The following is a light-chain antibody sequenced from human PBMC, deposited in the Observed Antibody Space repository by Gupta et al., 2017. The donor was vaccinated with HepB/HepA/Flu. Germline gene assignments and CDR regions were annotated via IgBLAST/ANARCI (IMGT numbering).Light chain of an antibody. CDR1: KSVSSSY. CDR3: QQYGSSPKT. V-gene: IGKV3-20*01. J-gene: IGKJ1*01. Sequence: GLTQSPGNLSLSPGERATLSCRASKSVSSSYLAWYQQKPGQAPRLLIYGASSRATGIPDRVSGSGSGTDFTLTNSRLEPEDFAVYYCQQYGSSPKTFGQGTKVEIK. CDR2: GAS.